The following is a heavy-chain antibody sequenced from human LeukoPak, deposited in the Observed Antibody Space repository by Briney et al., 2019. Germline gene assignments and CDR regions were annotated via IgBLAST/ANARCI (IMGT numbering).Heavy chain of an antibody. CDR1: GGSISSSSYY. J-gene: IGHJ4*02. CDR3: AREVPDPYYDSSGYDPYYFDY. V-gene: IGHV4-39*07. D-gene: IGHD3-22*01. Sequence: TSETLSLTCTVSGGSISSSSYYWGWIRQPPGKGLEWIGSIYYSGSTYYNPSLKSRVTISVDTSKNQFSLKLSSVTAADTAVYYCAREVPDPYYDSSGYDPYYFDYWGQGTLVTVSS. CDR2: IYYSGST.